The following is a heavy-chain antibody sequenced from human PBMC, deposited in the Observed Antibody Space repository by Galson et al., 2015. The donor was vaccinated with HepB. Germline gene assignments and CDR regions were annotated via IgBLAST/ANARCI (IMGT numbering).Heavy chain of an antibody. Sequence: SLRLCCAASGFTFSNAWMNWVRQAPGKGLEWVGRIKSKTDGGTTDYAAPVKGRFTISRDDSKNTLYLQMNSLKTEDTAVYYCTTDRYYYDSSGYPPLDLWGRGTLVTVSS. CDR2: IKSKTDGGTT. V-gene: IGHV3-15*07. J-gene: IGHJ2*01. CDR3: TTDRYYYDSSGYPPLDL. CDR1: GFTFSNAW. D-gene: IGHD3-22*01.